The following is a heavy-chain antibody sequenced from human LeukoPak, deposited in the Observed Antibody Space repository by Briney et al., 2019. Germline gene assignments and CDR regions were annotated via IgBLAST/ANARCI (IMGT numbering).Heavy chain of an antibody. V-gene: IGHV4-39*07. CDR1: GGSISSYY. CDR3: ARGPGPRGYSYGYGVY. Sequence: SETLSLTCTVSGGSISSYYWSWISQPPGKGLEWIGTIYYSGSTYYNPSLKSRVTISVDTSKNQFSLKLSSVTAADTAVYYCARGPGPRGYSYGYGVYWGQGTLVTVSS. J-gene: IGHJ4*02. CDR2: IYYSGST. D-gene: IGHD5-18*01.